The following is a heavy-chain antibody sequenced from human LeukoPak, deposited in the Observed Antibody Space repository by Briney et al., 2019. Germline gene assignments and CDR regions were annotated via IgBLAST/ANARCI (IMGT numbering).Heavy chain of an antibody. D-gene: IGHD3-22*01. CDR3: AKDLDATYYYDSSGYYPDAFDI. J-gene: IGHJ3*02. V-gene: IGHV3-30*04. Sequence: GGSLRLSCAASGFTFSSYAMHWVRQAPGKGLEWVAVISYDGSNKYYADSVKGRFTISRDNSKNTLYLQMNSLRAEDTAVYYCAKDLDATYYYDSSGYYPDAFDIWGQGTMVTVSS. CDR2: ISYDGSNK. CDR1: GFTFSSYA.